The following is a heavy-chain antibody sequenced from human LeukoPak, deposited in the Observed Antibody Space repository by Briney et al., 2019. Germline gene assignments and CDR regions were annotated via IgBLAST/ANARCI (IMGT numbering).Heavy chain of an antibody. V-gene: IGHV3-7*01. CDR3: ARDVYYDILTGYQTPEGY. CDR1: GFTFSNYA. J-gene: IGHJ4*02. Sequence: PGGSLRLSCAASGFTFSNYAMSWVRQAPGKGLEWVANIKQDGSEKYYVDSVKGRFTISRDNAKNSLYLQMNSLRAEDTAVYYCARDVYYDILTGYQTPEGYWGQGTLVTVSS. D-gene: IGHD3-9*01. CDR2: IKQDGSEK.